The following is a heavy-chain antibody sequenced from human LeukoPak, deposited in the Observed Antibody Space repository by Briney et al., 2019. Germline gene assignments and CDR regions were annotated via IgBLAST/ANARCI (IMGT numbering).Heavy chain of an antibody. CDR3: ARGHLGLSP. V-gene: IGHV4-59*01. D-gene: IGHD3-10*01. J-gene: IGHJ5*02. CDR2: IYYSGST. Sequence: SETLSLTCTVSGGSISSYYWSWIRQSPGKGLEWIGYIYYSGSTNYNPSLTGRVTISVDTAMDQISLKLNSVTAADTAVYYCARGHLGLSPWGQGTLVTVSS. CDR1: GGSISSYY.